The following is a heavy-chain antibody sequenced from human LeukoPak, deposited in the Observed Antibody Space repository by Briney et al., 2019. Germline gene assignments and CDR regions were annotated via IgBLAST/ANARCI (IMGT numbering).Heavy chain of an antibody. D-gene: IGHD3-10*01. V-gene: IGHV4-38-2*02. CDR1: GYSISSGGY. J-gene: IGHJ4*02. CDR2: IYHSGRT. Sequence: KSLETLSLTCTVSGYSISSGGYWGWIRQPPGKGLEWIGSIYHSGRTYYNPSLKSRVTISVDTSKNQVSLILTSVTAADTAVYSCAGFTFFRGVITFDYWGQGTLVTVSS. CDR3: AGFTFFRGVITFDY.